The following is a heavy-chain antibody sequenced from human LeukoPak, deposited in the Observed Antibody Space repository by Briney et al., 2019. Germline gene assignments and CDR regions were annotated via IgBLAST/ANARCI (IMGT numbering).Heavy chain of an antibody. CDR2: IWYDGSNK. D-gene: IGHD1-26*01. CDR3: AKDREVGATTVGAFDI. V-gene: IGHV3-33*06. CDR1: GFTFSSYG. J-gene: IGHJ3*02. Sequence: GGSLRLSCAASGFTFSSYGMHWVRQAPGKGLEWVAVIWYDGSNKYYADSVKGRFTISRDNSKNTLYLQMNSLRAEDTAVYYCAKDREVGATTVGAFDIWGQGTMVTVSS.